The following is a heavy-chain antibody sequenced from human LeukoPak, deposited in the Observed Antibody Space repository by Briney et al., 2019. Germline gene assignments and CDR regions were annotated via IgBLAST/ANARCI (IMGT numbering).Heavy chain of an antibody. J-gene: IGHJ4*01. CDR3: AKSGGYGLIDY. CDR2: IYSSGST. D-gene: IGHD6-25*01. CDR1: GGSFSGYY. V-gene: IGHV4-59*05. Sequence: SETLSLTCAVYGGSFSGYYWGWIRQPPGKGLEWIGSIYSSGSTYYNSSLKSRVTISIDTSKNQVSLKMSSVTAADTAVYYCAKSGGYGLIDYWGQGTLVTVSS.